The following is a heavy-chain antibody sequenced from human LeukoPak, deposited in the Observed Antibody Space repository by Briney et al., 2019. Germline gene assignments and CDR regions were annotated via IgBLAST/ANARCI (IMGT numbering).Heavy chain of an antibody. CDR1: GFTFSSYA. J-gene: IGHJ3*02. D-gene: IGHD3-3*01. V-gene: IGHV3-23*01. CDR2: ISGSGGST. CDR3: AKDLERVAIFGVVIMDAFDI. Sequence: GGSLRLSCAASGFTFSSYAMSWVRQAPGKGLEWVSAISGSGGSTYYADSVKGRFTISRDNSKNTLYLQMNSLRAEDTAVYYCAKDLERVAIFGVVIMDAFDIWGQGTMVTVSS.